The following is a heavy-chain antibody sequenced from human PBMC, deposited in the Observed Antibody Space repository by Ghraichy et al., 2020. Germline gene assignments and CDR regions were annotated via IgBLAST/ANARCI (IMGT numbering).Heavy chain of an antibody. D-gene: IGHD1-26*01. V-gene: IGHV4-34*01. J-gene: IGHJ6*03. CDR3: ARGRWYYTPSGTDYYYYMDV. Sequence: SETLSLNCSVYGGSFTSDYWSWIRQIPGKGLEWIGETNHRGNTKYNPSLTSQVSMSVDTSKNQLSLRLRSVTAADTAVYYCARGRWYYTPSGTDYYYYMDVWASGTTAPASS. CDR2: TNHRGNT. CDR1: GGSFTSDY.